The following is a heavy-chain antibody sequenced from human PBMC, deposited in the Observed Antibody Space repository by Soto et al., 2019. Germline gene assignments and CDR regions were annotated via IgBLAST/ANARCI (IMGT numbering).Heavy chain of an antibody. CDR2: INHSGST. J-gene: IGHJ6*02. CDR3: AREYRGSSWWADYGMDV. Sequence: SETLSLTCAVSGGSFSGYYWSWIRQPPGKGLEWIGEINHSGSTNYNPSLKSRVTISVDTSQNKFSLKLSSVTAADTAVYYCAREYRGSSWWADYGMDVWGQGPTV. V-gene: IGHV4-34*01. CDR1: GGSFSGYY. D-gene: IGHD6-13*01.